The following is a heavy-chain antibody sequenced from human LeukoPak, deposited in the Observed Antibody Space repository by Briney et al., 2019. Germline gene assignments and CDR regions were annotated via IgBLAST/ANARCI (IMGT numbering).Heavy chain of an antibody. Sequence: GGSLRLSCAASGFTVSSNYMSWVRQAPGKGLEWVAVISYDGSNKYYADSVKGRFTISRDNSKNTLYLQMNSLRAEDTAVYYCAKEGGDYYDSSGYSFDYWGQGTLVTVSS. CDR2: ISYDGSNK. J-gene: IGHJ4*02. V-gene: IGHV3-30*18. D-gene: IGHD3-22*01. CDR3: AKEGGDYYDSSGYSFDY. CDR1: GFTVSSNY.